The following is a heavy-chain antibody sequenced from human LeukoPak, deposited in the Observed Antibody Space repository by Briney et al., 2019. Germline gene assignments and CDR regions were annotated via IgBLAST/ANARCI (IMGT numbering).Heavy chain of an antibody. D-gene: IGHD6-19*01. CDR3: ATDQGIAVAGTFDY. CDR1: GYTFTSFD. V-gene: IGHV1-8*01. CDR2: MNPNSGNT. Sequence: ASVKVSCKASGYTFTSFDINWVRQATGQGLEWMGWMNPNSGNTGYAQKFQGRVTMTEDTSTDTAYMELSSLRSEDTAVYYCATDQGIAVAGTFDYWGQGTLVTVSS. J-gene: IGHJ4*02.